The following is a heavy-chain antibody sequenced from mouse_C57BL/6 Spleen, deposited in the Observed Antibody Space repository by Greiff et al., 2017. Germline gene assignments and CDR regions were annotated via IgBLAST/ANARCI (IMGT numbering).Heavy chain of an antibody. V-gene: IGHV1-22*01. J-gene: IGHJ2*01. CDR2: INPNNGGT. Sequence: EVQLQQSGPELVKPGASVKMSCKASGYTFTDYNMHWVKQSHGKSLEWIGYINPNNGGTSYNQKFKGKATLTVNMSSSTAYMELRSLTSEDSAVYYCARGTTGARTHFHYWGQGTTLSVSS. CDR3: ARGTTGARTHFHY. CDR1: GYTFTDYN. D-gene: IGHD1-1*01.